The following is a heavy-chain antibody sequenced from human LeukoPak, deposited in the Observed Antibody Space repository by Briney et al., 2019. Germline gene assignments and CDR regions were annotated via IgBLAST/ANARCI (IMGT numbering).Heavy chain of an antibody. CDR3: ARMTRSMTTMSYYYGMDV. CDR1: GGTFSSYA. D-gene: IGHD4-11*01. V-gene: IGHV1-69*13. CDR2: IIPIFGTA. J-gene: IGHJ6*02. Sequence: GASVKVSCKASGGTFSSYAISRVRQAPGQGLKWMGGIIPIFGTANYAQKFQGRVTITADDSTSTAYMELSSLRSEDTAVYYCARMTRSMTTMSYYYGMDVWGQGTTVTVSS.